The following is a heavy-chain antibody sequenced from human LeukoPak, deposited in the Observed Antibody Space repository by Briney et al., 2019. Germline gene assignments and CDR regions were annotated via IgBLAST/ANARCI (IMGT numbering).Heavy chain of an antibody. CDR2: INPNSGGT. CDR3: ARVIAVAGNLPFDY. CDR1: GYTFTGYY. Sequence: ASVKVSCKASGYTFTGYYMHWVRQAPGQGLEWMGWINPNSGGTNYAQKFQGGVTMTRDTSISTAYMELSRLRSDDTAVYYCARVIAVAGNLPFDYWGQGTLVTVSS. J-gene: IGHJ4*02. D-gene: IGHD6-19*01. V-gene: IGHV1-2*02.